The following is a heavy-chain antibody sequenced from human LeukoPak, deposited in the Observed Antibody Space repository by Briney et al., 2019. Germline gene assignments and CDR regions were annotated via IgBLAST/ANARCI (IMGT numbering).Heavy chain of an antibody. D-gene: IGHD3-10*01. Sequence: PGRSLRLSCAASGFTPSHVWMSWVRQAPGEGLELVARIKNKPDGGTSDYTAPVKGRFTISRDDSNSTLYLQMNSLKTEDTAVYYCTVVNYGSGSYPLGSWGQGTLVTVSS. J-gene: IGHJ5*02. V-gene: IGHV3-15*01. CDR2: IKNKPDGGTS. CDR3: TVVNYGSGSYPLGS. CDR1: GFTPSHVW.